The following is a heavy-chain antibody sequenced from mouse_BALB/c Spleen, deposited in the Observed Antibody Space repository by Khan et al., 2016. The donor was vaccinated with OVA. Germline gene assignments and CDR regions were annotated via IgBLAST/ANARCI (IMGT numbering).Heavy chain of an antibody. J-gene: IGHJ3*01. V-gene: IGHV1S137*01. CDR2: ISTYYDDA. Sequence: QVQLKESGAELVRPGVSVKISCKGSGYTFTDYAMHWVKQSHAKSLEWIGVISTYYDDADYNQRFQGKASMTVDRSSSTAYLELARLTSEDSASYYCARGGRFAYWGQGTLVTVSA. CDR3: ARGGRFAY. CDR1: GYTFTDYA. D-gene: IGHD1-1*02.